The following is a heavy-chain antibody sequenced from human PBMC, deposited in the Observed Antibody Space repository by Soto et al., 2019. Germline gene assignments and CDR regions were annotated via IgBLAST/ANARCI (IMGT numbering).Heavy chain of an antibody. CDR1: GVTFSDYY. CDR2: ISSSSSYT. CDR3: ARDFAAGYCSSTSCYTGMDV. D-gene: IGHD2-2*02. J-gene: IGHJ6*02. V-gene: IGHV3-11*06. Sequence: PXGSLRLSFAASGVTFSDYYMSWIRQAPGKGLEWVSYISSSSSYTNYADSVKGRFTISRDNAKNSLYLQMNSLRAEDTAVYYCARDFAAGYCSSTSCYTGMDVWGQGTTVTVSS.